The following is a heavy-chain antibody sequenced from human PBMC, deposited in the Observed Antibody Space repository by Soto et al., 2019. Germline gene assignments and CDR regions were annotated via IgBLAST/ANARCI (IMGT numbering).Heavy chain of an antibody. CDR1: GFTFSSYS. CDR2: ISSTSSFI. J-gene: IGHJ4*02. CDR3: ARDTEQQEFFFDY. D-gene: IGHD6-13*01. Sequence: PWGSLRLSCAASGFTFSSYSMNWVRQAPGKGLQWVSSISSTSSFIYYADSVKGRFTISRDNAKNSLYLQMNSLRAEDTAVYYCARDTEQQEFFFDYWGQGTLVTVSS. V-gene: IGHV3-21*01.